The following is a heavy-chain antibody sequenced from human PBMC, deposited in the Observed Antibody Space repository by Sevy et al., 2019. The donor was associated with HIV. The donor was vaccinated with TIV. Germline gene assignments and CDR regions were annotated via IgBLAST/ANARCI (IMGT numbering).Heavy chain of an antibody. CDR2: IFSGGST. CDR1: GFTVSSNY. D-gene: IGHD3-3*01. Sequence: GGSLRLSCAVSGFTVSSNYMTWVRQAPGKGLEWVSVIFSGGSTYYADSVKGRFTISRDNSRNTLSLQMNSQRAEDTAVYYCARGMILEGSWCGMDVWGQGTTVTVSS. V-gene: IGHV3-53*01. J-gene: IGHJ6*02. CDR3: ARGMILEGSWCGMDV.